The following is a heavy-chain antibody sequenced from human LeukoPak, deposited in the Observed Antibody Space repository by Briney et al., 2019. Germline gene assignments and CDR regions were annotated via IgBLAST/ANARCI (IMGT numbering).Heavy chain of an antibody. CDR3: ARGGRGSAAVVAPRSFDI. D-gene: IGHD3-22*01. V-gene: IGHV3-7*03. CDR2: IRQDGGDK. J-gene: IGHJ3*02. Sequence: GGSLRLSCEASGFTFSNYWMSWVRQAPGKGLEWVASIRQDGGDKYNVDSVKGRFTISRDNAKDSLYLQMSSLRAEDSALYYCARGGRGSAAVVAPRSFDIWGQGTMVTVSS. CDR1: GFTFSNYW.